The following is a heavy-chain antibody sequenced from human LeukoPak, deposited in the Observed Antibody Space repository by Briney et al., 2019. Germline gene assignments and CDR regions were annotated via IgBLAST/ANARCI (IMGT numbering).Heavy chain of an antibody. CDR3: ARHDQGFWSGYPYYYCYYMDV. CDR1: GYSISSGYY. J-gene: IGHJ6*03. CDR2: TYHSGST. V-gene: IGHV4-38-2*01. Sequence: SETLSLTCAVSGYSISSGYYWGWIRQPPGKGLEWIGSTYHSGSTYYNPSLKSRVTISVDTSKNQFSLKLSSVTAADTAVYYCARHDQGFWSGYPYYYCYYMDVWGKGTTVTVSS. D-gene: IGHD3-3*01.